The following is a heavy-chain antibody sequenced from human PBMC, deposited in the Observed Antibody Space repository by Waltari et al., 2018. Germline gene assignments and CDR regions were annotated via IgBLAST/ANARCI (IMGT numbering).Heavy chain of an antibody. CDR2: ISGSGGST. D-gene: IGHD1-1*01. Sequence: EVQLVESGGGLVQPGGSLRLSCAASGFTFSRYAMSWVRQAPGKGLEWVSAISGSGGSTYYADSVKGRFTISRDNSKNTLYLQMNRLRAEDTAVYFCARVSRRTYRSPVPGRHYYYGMDVWGQGTTVTVSS. J-gene: IGHJ6*02. V-gene: IGHV3-23*04. CDR1: GFTFSRYA. CDR3: ARVSRRTYRSPVPGRHYYYGMDV.